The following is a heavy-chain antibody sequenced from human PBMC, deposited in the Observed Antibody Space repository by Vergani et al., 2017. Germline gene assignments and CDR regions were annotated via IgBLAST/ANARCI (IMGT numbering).Heavy chain of an antibody. CDR3: AKDFFAAW. Sequence: VQLVESGGGLVQPGGSLRLSCAASGFTFSSYAMHWVRQAPGKGLEWVAVISYDGSNKYYADSVKGRFTISRDNSKNTLYLQMNSLRAEDTAVYYCAKDFFAAWWGQGTLVTVSS. V-gene: IGHV3-30-3*01. CDR2: ISYDGSNK. CDR1: GFTFSSYA. D-gene: IGHD6-25*01. J-gene: IGHJ4*02.